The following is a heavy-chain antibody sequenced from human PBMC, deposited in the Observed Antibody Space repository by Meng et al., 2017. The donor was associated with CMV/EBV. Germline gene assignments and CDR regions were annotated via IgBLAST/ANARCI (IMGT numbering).Heavy chain of an antibody. D-gene: IGHD1-7*01. CDR1: GFTFSSYW. CDR2: IKQDGSDK. J-gene: IGHJ5*02. CDR3: ARVWAPSGTVIGDWFDP. Sequence: GESLKISCVASGFTFSSYWMSWVRQAPGKGLEWLANIKQDGSDKYYVDSVKGRFTISRDNPKNSLFLQMNSLRAEDTAVYYCARVWAPSGTVIGDWFDPWGQGTLVTVSS. V-gene: IGHV3-7*01.